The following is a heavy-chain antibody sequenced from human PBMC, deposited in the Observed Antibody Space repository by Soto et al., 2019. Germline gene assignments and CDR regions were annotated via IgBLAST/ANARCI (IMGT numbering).Heavy chain of an antibody. Sequence: QVQLQESGPGLVKPSQTLSLTCTVSGGSINSGGYYWTWIRQHPGKGLEWIGHIYYSGTTYYNPSLKSRVTTSLDMSKNQFSLNLNSVTAADTAVYYCARDLGIAVAPRGAFDIWGQGTMVTVSS. CDR1: GGSINSGGYY. CDR3: ARDLGIAVAPRGAFDI. V-gene: IGHV4-31*03. D-gene: IGHD6-19*01. CDR2: IYYSGTT. J-gene: IGHJ3*02.